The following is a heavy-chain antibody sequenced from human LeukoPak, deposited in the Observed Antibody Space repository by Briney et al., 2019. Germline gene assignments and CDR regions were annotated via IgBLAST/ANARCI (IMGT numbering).Heavy chain of an antibody. D-gene: IGHD4/OR15-4a*01. CDR3: ARRAGAYSHPYDY. CDR2: ISASGGST. CDR1: GFTFSSYA. V-gene: IGHV3-23*01. Sequence: GGSLRLSCAASGFTFSSYAMSWVRQAPGKGLEWVSSISASGGSTYYVDSVKGRFTISRDNSKNTLYLQMNSLRAEDTAVYYCARRAGAYSHPYDYWGQGTLVTVSS. J-gene: IGHJ4*02.